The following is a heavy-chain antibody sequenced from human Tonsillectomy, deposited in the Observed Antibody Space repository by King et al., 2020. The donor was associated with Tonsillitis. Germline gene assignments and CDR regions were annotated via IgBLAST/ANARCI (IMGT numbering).Heavy chain of an antibody. CDR2: MYYSGTI. Sequence: QLQLQESGPGLVEPSETLSLTCTVSGGSISSSDHYWAWIRQPPGKGLEWIGYMYYSGTIFYNPSLKSRITISGGTSENRFSLKLSSVTAADTAVYFCARSVSGSFDYWGQGALVTVSS. V-gene: IGHV4-39*01. D-gene: IGHD1-26*01. CDR1: GGSISSSDHY. CDR3: ARSVSGSFDY. J-gene: IGHJ4*02.